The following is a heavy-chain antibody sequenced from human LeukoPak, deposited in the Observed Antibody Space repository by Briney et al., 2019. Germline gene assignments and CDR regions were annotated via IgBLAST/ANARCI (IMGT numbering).Heavy chain of an antibody. CDR3: ARGAWATRLGS. J-gene: IGHJ4*02. CDR2: IYESGTT. D-gene: IGHD2-15*01. CDR1: GESLNSYY. Sequence: SETLSLTCAVYGESLNSYYWSWVRQPPGEGLEWIGEIYESGTTEFNPSLKSRVTISMVPSKQQFSLSLSSVTAADTAVYYCARGAWATRLGSWGLGTPVIVSS. V-gene: IGHV4-34*01.